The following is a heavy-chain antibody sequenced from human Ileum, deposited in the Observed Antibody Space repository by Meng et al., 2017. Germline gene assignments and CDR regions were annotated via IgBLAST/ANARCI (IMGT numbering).Heavy chain of an antibody. CDR3: VRGVFDS. V-gene: IGHV3-23*01. Sequence: EVQVLESGGGLARPGGSLRLSCAASGFAFHYFGMSWVRQAPGKGLEWVALINGGGGLTYYADSVKGRFTISRDNSKNTLHLQMNSLRPDDTATYYCVRGVFDSWGQGTLVTVSS. CDR2: INGGGGLT. J-gene: IGHJ5*01. CDR1: GFAFHYFG.